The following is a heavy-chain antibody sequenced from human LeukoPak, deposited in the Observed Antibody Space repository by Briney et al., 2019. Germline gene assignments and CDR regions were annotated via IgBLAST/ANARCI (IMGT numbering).Heavy chain of an antibody. CDR1: GFTFSSYA. J-gene: IGHJ4*02. Sequence: PGGSLRLSCAASGFTFSSYAMSWVRQAPGKGLEWVSAISGSGGSTYYADSVKGRFTISRDNSKNTLYLQMNSLRAEDTAVYYCAKDGVVVVVAATNFDYWGQGTLVTVSS. V-gene: IGHV3-23*01. CDR2: ISGSGGST. CDR3: AKDGVVVVVAATNFDY. D-gene: IGHD2-15*01.